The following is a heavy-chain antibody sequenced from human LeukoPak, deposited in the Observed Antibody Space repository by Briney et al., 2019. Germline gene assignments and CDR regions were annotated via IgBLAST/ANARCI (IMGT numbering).Heavy chain of an antibody. V-gene: IGHV3-23*01. CDR2: IIGSGGGR. Sequence: PGGSLRLSCAASGFTFSTYAMSWVRQAPGEGLEWVSGIIGSGGGRYYADSVKGRFTISRDNSKNTLYLQMNSLRAEDTAVYYCAKDSPGSSTSDWGQGTLVTVSS. D-gene: IGHD2-2*01. CDR1: GFTFSTYA. J-gene: IGHJ4*02. CDR3: AKDSPGSSTSD.